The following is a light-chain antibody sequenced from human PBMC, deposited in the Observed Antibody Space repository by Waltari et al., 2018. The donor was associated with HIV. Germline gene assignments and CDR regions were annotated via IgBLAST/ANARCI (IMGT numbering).Light chain of an antibody. CDR1: QSVERW. J-gene: IGKJ1*01. V-gene: IGKV1-5*03. Sequence: DIQLTQSPSTLSASVGDRVTITCRASQSVERWLAWYQQKPGKGPKLLIYTASSLESGVPSRFSGSGFGTDFTLTISSLQADDFATYYCQHHLRYTRTFGQGTKVEIK. CDR3: QHHLRYTRT. CDR2: TAS.